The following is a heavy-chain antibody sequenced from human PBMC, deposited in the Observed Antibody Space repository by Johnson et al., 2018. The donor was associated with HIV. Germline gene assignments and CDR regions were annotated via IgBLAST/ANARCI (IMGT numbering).Heavy chain of an antibody. Sequence: MQLVESGGDLVQPGRSLRLSCSTSGFTFGDYAMSWFRQAPTKGLEWVSFIRSKAYGETTEYAASVKGRFTISRDDSKSITFLQMDSLKTEDTGMYYCTGGRDLRAFDIWGQGTMLTVSS. CDR1: GFTFGDYA. D-gene: IGHD2-21*02. V-gene: IGHV3-49*03. CDR3: TGGRDLRAFDI. J-gene: IGHJ3*02. CDR2: IRSKAYGETT.